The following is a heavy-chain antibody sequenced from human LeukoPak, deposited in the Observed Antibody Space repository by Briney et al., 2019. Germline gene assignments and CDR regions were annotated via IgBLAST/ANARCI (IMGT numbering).Heavy chain of an antibody. J-gene: IGHJ4*02. Sequence: SGGSLRLSCAASGFTVSSNYMTWVRQAPGKGLEWLSVIYSDGSTYYAASVKGRFTISRDNAKNTVYLQMNSLRVEDTAVYYCARNPAGIGDYLGQGTLVTVSS. D-gene: IGHD1-26*01. CDR2: IYSDGST. V-gene: IGHV3-66*01. CDR1: GFTVSSNY. CDR3: ARNPAGIGDY.